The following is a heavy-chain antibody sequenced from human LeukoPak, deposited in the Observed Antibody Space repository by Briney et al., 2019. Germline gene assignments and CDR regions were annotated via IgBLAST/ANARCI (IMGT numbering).Heavy chain of an antibody. CDR3: ARDPVYCSSTSCREYFQH. J-gene: IGHJ1*01. D-gene: IGHD2-2*01. CDR2: IIPILGIA. CDR1: GGTFSSYT. V-gene: IGHV1-69*04. Sequence: SVKVSCKASGGTFSSYTISWVRQAPGQGLEWMGRIIPILGIANYAQKFQGRVTITADKSTSTAYVELSSLRSEDTAVYYCARDPVYCSSTSCREYFQHWGQGTLVTVSS.